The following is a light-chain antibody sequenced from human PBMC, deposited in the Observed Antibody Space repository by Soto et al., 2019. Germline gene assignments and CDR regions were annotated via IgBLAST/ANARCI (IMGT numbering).Light chain of an antibody. J-gene: IGKJ1*01. Sequence: EIVLTQSPATLSLSPGERATLSCRASQSVSSYLAWYQQKPGQAPRLLIYDASNRATGIPARFSGSGSGTDFTLTISSLQPDDFATYYCQQYHIYSGTFGQGTKVDI. V-gene: IGKV3-11*01. CDR3: QQYHIYSGT. CDR1: QSVSSY. CDR2: DAS.